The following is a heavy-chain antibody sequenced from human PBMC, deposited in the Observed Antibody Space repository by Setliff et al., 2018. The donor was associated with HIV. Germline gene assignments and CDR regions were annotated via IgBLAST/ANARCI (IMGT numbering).Heavy chain of an antibody. V-gene: IGHV3-30*04. D-gene: IGHD3-16*01. CDR3: ARDDYVWGRQGDDAFDI. CDR2: ISFDGGNK. J-gene: IGHJ3*02. CDR1: GFTFNSYA. Sequence: GESLKISCAASGFTFNSYAMHWVRQAPGKGLEWVALISFDGGNKYYADSVKGRFTISRDNSKNTLHLQMNSLRTDDTAVYYCARDDYVWGRQGDDAFDIWGQGTMVTVSS.